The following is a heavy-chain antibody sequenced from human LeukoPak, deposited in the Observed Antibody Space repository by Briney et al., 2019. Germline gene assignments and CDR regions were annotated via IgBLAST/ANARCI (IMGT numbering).Heavy chain of an antibody. CDR3: ARGRYYYDSSGSIGWFDP. CDR2: ISGNGRST. D-gene: IGHD3-22*01. J-gene: IGHJ5*02. V-gene: IGHV3-23*01. Sequence: GGSLRLSCEASGFTFNTYAMSWVRQAPGKGLEWVSSISGNGRSTYYADSVKGRFTISRDNAKNSLYLQMNSLRAEDTAVYYCARGRYYYDSSGSIGWFDPWGQGTLVTVSS. CDR1: GFTFNTYA.